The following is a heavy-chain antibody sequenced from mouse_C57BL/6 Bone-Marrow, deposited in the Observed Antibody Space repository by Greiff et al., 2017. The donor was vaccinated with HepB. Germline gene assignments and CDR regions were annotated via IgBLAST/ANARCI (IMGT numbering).Heavy chain of an antibody. J-gene: IGHJ4*01. CDR2: ILPGSGST. CDR3: ARRLYDGYRYYYAMDY. V-gene: IGHV1-9*01. CDR1: GYTFTGYW. Sequence: VQLQQSGAELMKPGASVKLSCKATGYTFTGYWIEWVKQRPGHGLEWIGEILPGSGSTNYNEKFKGKATFTADTSSNTAHMQLSSLTTEDSAIYYCARRLYDGYRYYYAMDYWGQGTSVTVSS. D-gene: IGHD2-3*01.